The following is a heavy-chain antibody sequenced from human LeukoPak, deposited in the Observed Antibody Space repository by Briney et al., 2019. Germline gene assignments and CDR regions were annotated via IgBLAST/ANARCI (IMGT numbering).Heavy chain of an antibody. CDR2: IKQDGSEK. CDR1: GFTFSSYW. V-gene: IGHV3-7*03. J-gene: IGHJ6*04. D-gene: IGHD2-2*01. CDR3: AREGEGYCSSTSCPGGMDV. Sequence: GGSLRLSCAASGFTFSSYWMSWVRQAPGKGLEWVANIKQDGSEKYYVDSVKGRLTISRDNAKNSLYLQMNSLRAEDTAVYYCAREGEGYCSSTSCPGGMDVWGKGTTVTVSS.